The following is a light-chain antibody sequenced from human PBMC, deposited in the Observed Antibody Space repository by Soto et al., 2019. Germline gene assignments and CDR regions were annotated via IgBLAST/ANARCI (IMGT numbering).Light chain of an antibody. Sequence: EIVFTQSPGTLSLSPVDIAPLSSKARQSVSSSYLAWYQQKPGQAPRLLIYGASSRATGIADRFSGSGSGTDFTLTISRLEPEDLAVYYCQQYGSSPPITFGQGTRLEI. V-gene: IGKV3-20*01. CDR3: QQYGSSPPIT. J-gene: IGKJ5*01. CDR1: QSVSSSY. CDR2: GAS.